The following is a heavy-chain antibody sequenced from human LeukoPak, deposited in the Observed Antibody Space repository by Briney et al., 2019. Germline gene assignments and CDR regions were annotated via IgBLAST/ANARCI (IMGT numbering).Heavy chain of an antibody. CDR3: ARAGYNWNDGYYYYYMDV. CDR1: GGSISSYY. V-gene: IGHV4-4*07. Sequence: KPSETLSLTCTVSGGSISSYYWSWIRQPAGKGLEWIGRIYTSGSNNYNPSLKSRVTMSVDTSKNQFSLKLSSVTAADTAVYYCARAGYNWNDGYYYYYMDVWGKGTTVTVSS. D-gene: IGHD1-20*01. CDR2: IYTSGSN. J-gene: IGHJ6*03.